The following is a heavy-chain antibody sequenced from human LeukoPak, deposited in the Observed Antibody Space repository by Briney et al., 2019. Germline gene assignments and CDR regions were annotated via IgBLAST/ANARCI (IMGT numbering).Heavy chain of an antibody. CDR3: AKAVAAPGAFDI. J-gene: IGHJ3*02. V-gene: IGHV3-9*01. D-gene: IGHD6-19*01. Sequence: GRSLRLSCAASGFTFDESAMHWVRQAPGKGLEWVSGIGWDSKSIIYADSVKGRFTISRDNAKNSLYLQMNSLRAGDTALYYCAKAVAAPGAFDIWGRGTVVTVSS. CDR2: IGWDSKSI. CDR1: GFTFDESA.